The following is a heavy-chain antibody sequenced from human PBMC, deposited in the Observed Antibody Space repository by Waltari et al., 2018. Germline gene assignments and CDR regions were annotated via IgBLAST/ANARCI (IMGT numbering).Heavy chain of an antibody. CDR2: IHTNTGKP. V-gene: IGHV7-4-1*01. J-gene: IGHJ4*02. D-gene: IGHD3-22*01. Sequence: QVQLVQSGSELKRPGASVKVSCKASGYTCVTSALHWVRQAPGQGLEWMGWIHTNTGKPTYAQGFTGRFVFSMDTSVSTAYLQIDSLDAEDTAVYYCARSHYYDTLGYYDYWGQGTLVTVSS. CDR3: ARSHYYDTLGYYDY. CDR1: GYTCVTSA.